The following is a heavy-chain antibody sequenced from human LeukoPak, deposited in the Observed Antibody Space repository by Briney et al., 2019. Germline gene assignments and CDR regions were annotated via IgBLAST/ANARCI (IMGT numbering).Heavy chain of an antibody. D-gene: IGHD3-22*01. CDR3: AREGHTSGRAGCFDY. CDR2: ISTDGNNT. CDR1: GITLSNSV. Sequence: GRSLRLSCAASGITLSNSVIHWVRQGPDKGLEWVALISTDGNNTPYADSVKGRFTISKDNSKNTVYLQMNSLTTEDTAIYYCAREGHTSGRAGCFDYWGQGTLVTVSS. J-gene: IGHJ4*02. V-gene: IGHV3-30*04.